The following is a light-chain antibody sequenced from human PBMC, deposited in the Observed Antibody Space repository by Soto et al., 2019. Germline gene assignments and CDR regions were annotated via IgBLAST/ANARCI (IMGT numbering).Light chain of an antibody. CDR2: EAS. CDR1: HDISTY. V-gene: IGKV1-9*01. Sequence: IKVTQSPSSRSASVGDRVTITCRASHDISTYLAWYQQKPGKAPKLMIYEASTLHSGVPSMFSCSGAGPVCTLPISGLLPEDVATDRCPQLNTLTFTFGQGTRLEIK. CDR3: PQLNTLTFT. J-gene: IGKJ5*01.